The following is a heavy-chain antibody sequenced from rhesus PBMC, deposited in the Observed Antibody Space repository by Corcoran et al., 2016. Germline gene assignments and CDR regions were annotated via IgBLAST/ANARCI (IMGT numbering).Heavy chain of an antibody. CDR2: IAPSDSDT. CDR1: GYSFTSYW. CDR3: AKGLRQLEHFDY. D-gene: IGHD6-25*01. Sequence: EVQLVQSGAEVKRPGESLKISCKTSGYSFTSYWISWVRQMPGKGLEWMGAIAPSDSDTRYSPSFQGQVTISADKSISTAYRQWSSLKASDTATYYCAKGLRQLEHFDYWGQGVLVTVSS. V-gene: IGHV5-2*01. J-gene: IGHJ4*01.